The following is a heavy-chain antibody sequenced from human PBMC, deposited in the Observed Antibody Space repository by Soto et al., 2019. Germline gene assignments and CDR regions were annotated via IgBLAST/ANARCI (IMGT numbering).Heavy chain of an antibody. V-gene: IGHV4-59*01. CDR3: ARDQGPAYSGYTVGRDPFGS. CDR2: IYYSGST. CDR1: GGSISSDY. D-gene: IGHD5-12*01. J-gene: IGHJ5*01. Sequence: QVQLQESGPGLVKPSETLSLTCTVSGGSISSDYWRWIRQPPGKGLDWIGSIYYSGSTNYNPSLKSRVTISVDTSKSQFSLKLSSVTAADTAVYYCARDQGPAYSGYTVGRDPFGSWGQGTLVTVSS.